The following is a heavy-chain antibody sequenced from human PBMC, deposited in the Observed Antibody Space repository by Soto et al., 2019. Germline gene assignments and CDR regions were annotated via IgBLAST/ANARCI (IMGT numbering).Heavy chain of an antibody. CDR2: IIPILGIA. CDR1: GGTFSSYT. CDR3: ARDEGDYGDKRRDY. V-gene: IGHV1-69*04. D-gene: IGHD4-17*01. Sequence: GASVKVSCKGSGGTFSSYTIRWVRQAPGQGLEWMGRIIPILGIANYAQKIQGRVTITADKSTSTAYMELSSLRSEDTAVYYCARDEGDYGDKRRDYWGQGTLVTVSS. J-gene: IGHJ4*02.